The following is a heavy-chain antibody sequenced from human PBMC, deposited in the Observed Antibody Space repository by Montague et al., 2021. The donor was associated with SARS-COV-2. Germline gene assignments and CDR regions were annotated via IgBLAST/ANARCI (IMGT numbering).Heavy chain of an antibody. CDR3: ARDRTTITIFGVVTYYGMDV. Sequence: SLRLSCAASRFTFSDYYMSWIRQAPGKGLEWASYITSSSSYTNYADSVKGRFTISRDNAKNSLYLQMNSLRAEDTAVYYCARDRTTITIFGVVTYYGMDVWGQGTTVTVSS. CDR1: RFTFSDYY. V-gene: IGHV3-11*06. J-gene: IGHJ6*02. CDR2: ITSSSSYT. D-gene: IGHD3-3*01.